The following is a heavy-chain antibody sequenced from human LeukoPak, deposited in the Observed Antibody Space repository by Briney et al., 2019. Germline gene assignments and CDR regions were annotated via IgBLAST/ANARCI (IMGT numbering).Heavy chain of an antibody. CDR2: IYSGGST. D-gene: IGHD1-26*01. CDR1: GFTVSSNY. J-gene: IGHJ5*02. CDR3: ARARRKWELLRDNWFDP. V-gene: IGHV3-66*01. Sequence: GGSLRLSCAASGFTVSSNYMSWVRQAPGKGLEWVSVIYSGGSTYYADSVKGRFTISRDNSKNTLYLQMNSLRAEDTAVYYCARARRKWELLRDNWFDPWGQGTLVTVSS.